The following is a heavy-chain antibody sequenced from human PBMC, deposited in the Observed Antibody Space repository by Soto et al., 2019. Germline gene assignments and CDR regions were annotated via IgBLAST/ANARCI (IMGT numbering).Heavy chain of an antibody. J-gene: IGHJ5*02. Sequence: EVQLVESGGGLVQPGGSLRLSCAASGFTFSSYDMHWVRQATGKGLEWVSAIGTAGDTYYPGSVKGRFTISRENAKNSLYLQMNSLRAGDTAVYYCARARLAWSPDPWGQGTLVTVSS. D-gene: IGHD3-3*01. V-gene: IGHV3-13*04. CDR2: IGTAGDT. CDR3: ARARLAWSPDP. CDR1: GFTFSSYD.